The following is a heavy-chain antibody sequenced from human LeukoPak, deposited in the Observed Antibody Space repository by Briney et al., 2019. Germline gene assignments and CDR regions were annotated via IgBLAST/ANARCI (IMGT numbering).Heavy chain of an antibody. Sequence: PGGSLRLSGAASGLNFNDYDMDWVRQAPGKGPDWVAVIWEEGSNKYYAESVKGRFTISREISKNMLYLQMNSLRVEATAVYYCARERGGQDWDFDLWGRGTLVTVSS. CDR1: GLNFNDYD. CDR2: IWEEGSNK. CDR3: ARERGGQDWDFDL. J-gene: IGHJ2*01. V-gene: IGHV3-33*01. D-gene: IGHD3-10*01.